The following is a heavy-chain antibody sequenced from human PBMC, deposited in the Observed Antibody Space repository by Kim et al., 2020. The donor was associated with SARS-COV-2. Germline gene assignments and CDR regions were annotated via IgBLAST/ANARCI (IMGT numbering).Heavy chain of an antibody. CDR3: ARDCRDCHSSGYYPFDY. Sequence: GGSLRLSCAASGFTFSSYSMNWVRQAPGKGLEWVSSISSSSSYIYYADSVKGRFTISRDNAKNSPYLQMNSLRAEDTAVYYCARDCRDCHSSGYYPFDYWGQGALVTVSS. J-gene: IGHJ4*02. CDR1: GFTFSSYS. V-gene: IGHV3-21*01. CDR2: ISSSSSYI. D-gene: IGHD3-22*01.